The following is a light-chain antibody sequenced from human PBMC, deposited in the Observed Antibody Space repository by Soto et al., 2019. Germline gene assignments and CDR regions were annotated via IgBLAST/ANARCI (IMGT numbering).Light chain of an antibody. V-gene: IGKV3-20*01. CDR2: GAS. J-gene: IGKJ4*01. Sequence: EIVLTQSPGTLSLSPGERATLSCRASQSVTSSYLAWYQQKPGQAPRLLIYGASRRATGIPDRFSGSESGTDVTLTISRLEPQDFAMYYCHQYGSAPLTFGGGTKVEIK. CDR1: QSVTSSY. CDR3: HQYGSAPLT.